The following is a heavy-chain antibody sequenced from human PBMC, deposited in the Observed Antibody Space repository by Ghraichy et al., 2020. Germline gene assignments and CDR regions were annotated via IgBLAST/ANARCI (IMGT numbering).Heavy chain of an antibody. CDR1: GGSFSGYY. Sequence: SETLSLTCAVYGGSFSGYYWSWIRQPPGKGLEWIGEINHSGSTNYNPSLKSRVTISVDTSKNQFSLKLSSVTAADTAVYYCARDRRRTPYYYGSGPASYYFDYWGQGTLVTVSS. J-gene: IGHJ4*02. D-gene: IGHD3-10*01. CDR2: INHSGST. CDR3: ARDRRRTPYYYGSGPASYYFDY. V-gene: IGHV4-34*01.